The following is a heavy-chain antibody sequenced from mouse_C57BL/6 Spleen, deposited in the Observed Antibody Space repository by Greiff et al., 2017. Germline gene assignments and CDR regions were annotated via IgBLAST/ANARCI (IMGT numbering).Heavy chain of an antibody. Sequence: QVQLQQPGAELVMPGASVKLSCKASGYTFTSYWMHWVKQRPGQGLEWIGEIDPSDSYTNYNQKFKGKSTLTVDKSSSTAYMQLSSLTSEDSAVYYCARLTGKGWFAYWGQGTLVTVSA. V-gene: IGHV1-69*01. CDR3: ARLTGKGWFAY. J-gene: IGHJ3*01. D-gene: IGHD4-1*01. CDR2: IDPSDSYT. CDR1: GYTFTSYW.